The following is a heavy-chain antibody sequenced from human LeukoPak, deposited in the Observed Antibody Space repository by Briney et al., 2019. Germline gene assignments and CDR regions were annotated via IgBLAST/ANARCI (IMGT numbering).Heavy chain of an antibody. CDR3: AGEVGGSWFDP. D-gene: IGHD1-26*01. CDR1: GGSISSGSHY. Sequence: SETLSLTCTVSGGSISSGSHYGSWIRQPAGKGLEWIGRIYSSGNTNYNPSLKSRVTISLDTSKNQFSLNLSSVTAADTAVYYCAGEVGGSWFDPWGLGTLVTVSS. J-gene: IGHJ5*02. V-gene: IGHV4-61*02. CDR2: IYSSGNT.